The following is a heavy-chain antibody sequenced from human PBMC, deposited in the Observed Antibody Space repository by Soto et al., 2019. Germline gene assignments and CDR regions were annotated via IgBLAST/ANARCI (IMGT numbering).Heavy chain of an antibody. D-gene: IGHD6-19*01. CDR1: GFTFSSYA. J-gene: IGHJ4*02. V-gene: IGHV3-30-3*01. CDR2: ISYDGSNK. Sequence: QVQLVESGGGVVQPGRSLRLSCAASGFTFSSYAMHWVRQAPGKGLEWVAVISYDGSNKYYADSVKGRFTIARDNSKNXLYLQRNSLRAEDTAVYYWARDPVLAFVAAYYFDYWGQGTLVTVSS. CDR3: ARDPVLAFVAAYYFDY.